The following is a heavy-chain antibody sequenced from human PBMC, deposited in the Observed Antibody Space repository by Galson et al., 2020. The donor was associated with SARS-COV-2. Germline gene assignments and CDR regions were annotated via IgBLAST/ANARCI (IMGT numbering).Heavy chain of an antibody. V-gene: IGHV1-58*02. CDR1: GFTFTSSA. J-gene: IGHJ4*02. D-gene: IGHD3-9*01. CDR3: AAVPSNYDILTGPYY. CDR2: IVVGSGNT. Sequence: ASVKVSCKASGFTFTSSAMQWVRQARGQRLEWIGWIVVGSGNTNYAQKFQERVTITRDMSTSTAYMELSSLRSEDTAVYYCAAVPSNYDILTGPYYWGQGTLVTVSS.